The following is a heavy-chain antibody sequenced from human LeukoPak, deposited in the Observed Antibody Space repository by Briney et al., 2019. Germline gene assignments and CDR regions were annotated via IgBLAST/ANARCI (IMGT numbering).Heavy chain of an antibody. CDR2: INAGNGNT. CDR1: GYTFTSYA. Sequence: GASVKVSCKASGYTFTSYAMHWVRQAPGQRLEWMGWINAGNGNTKYSQKFQGRVTITRDTSASTAYMELSSLRSEDTAVYYCARDRQQLVREGFDPWGRGTLVTVSS. V-gene: IGHV1-3*01. J-gene: IGHJ5*02. CDR3: ARDRQQLVREGFDP. D-gene: IGHD6-13*01.